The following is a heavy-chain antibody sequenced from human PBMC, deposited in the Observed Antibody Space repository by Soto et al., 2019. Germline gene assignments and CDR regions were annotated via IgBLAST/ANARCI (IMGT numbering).Heavy chain of an antibody. J-gene: IGHJ6*03. Sequence: SXTLSLTCTVSGGSISSYYWSWIRQPPGKGLEWIGYIYYSGSTNYNPSLKSRVTISVDTSKNQFSLKLSSVTAADTAVYYCARASYCSSTSCYRTAYYYYYYMDVWGKGTTVTVSS. CDR1: GGSISSYY. D-gene: IGHD2-2*01. V-gene: IGHV4-59*01. CDR2: IYYSGST. CDR3: ARASYCSSTSCYRTAYYYYYYMDV.